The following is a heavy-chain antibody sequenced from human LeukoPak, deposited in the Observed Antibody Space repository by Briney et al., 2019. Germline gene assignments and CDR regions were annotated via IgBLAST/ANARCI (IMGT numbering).Heavy chain of an antibody. D-gene: IGHD3-16*01. V-gene: IGHV3-48*03. J-gene: IGHJ3*02. CDR3: ARDPEAYYDYVWGTGGTFDI. CDR2: ISSSGSSI. CDR1: GFTFSSYQ. Sequence: GGSLRLSCAASGFTFSSYQMNWVRQAPGKGLEWVSYISSSGSSIYYADSVKGRFTISRDNAKNSLYLQMNSLRAEDTAVYYCARDPEAYYDYVWGTGGTFDIWAKGQWSPSLQ.